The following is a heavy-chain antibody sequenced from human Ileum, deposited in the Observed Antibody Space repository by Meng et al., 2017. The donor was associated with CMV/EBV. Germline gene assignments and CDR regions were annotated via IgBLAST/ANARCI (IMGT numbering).Heavy chain of an antibody. V-gene: IGHV3-23*01. Sequence: GGLWRPSCEASGFMFSNSAMSWVRQAPGKGREWVSSISGTGGSTLYTDYVKGRFTLSRDNSKHTMYLEMNNLSADNTALQDCAKGGWLGTFIMSDYWGQGTQVTVSS. D-gene: IGHD3-10*01. CDR3: AKGGWLGTFIMSDY. CDR1: GFMFSNSA. J-gene: IGHJ4*02. CDR2: ISGTGGST.